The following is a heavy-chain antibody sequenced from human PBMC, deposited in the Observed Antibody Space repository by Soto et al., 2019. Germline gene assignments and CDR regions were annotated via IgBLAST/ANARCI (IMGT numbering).Heavy chain of an antibody. CDR3: ARVFVPSIAAHGHYYYGMDV. CDR1: GGTFSSYA. V-gene: IGHV1-69*01. D-gene: IGHD6-6*01. CDR2: IIPIFGTA. Sequence: QVQLVQSGAEVKKPGSSVKVSCKASGGTFSSYAISWVRQAPGQGLEWMGGIIPIFGTANYAQKFQGRVTITADESTSTAYMELSSLRSEDTAVYYCARVFVPSIAAHGHYYYGMDVWGQGTTVTVSS. J-gene: IGHJ6*02.